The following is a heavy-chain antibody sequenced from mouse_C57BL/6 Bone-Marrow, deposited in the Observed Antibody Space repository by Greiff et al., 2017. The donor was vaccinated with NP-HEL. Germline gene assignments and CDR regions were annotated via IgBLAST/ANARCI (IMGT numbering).Heavy chain of an antibody. V-gene: IGHV1-76*01. CDR3: AREGNYVHFDV. CDR1: GYTFTDYY. Sequence: QVQLQQSGAELVRPGASVKLSCKASGYTFTDYYINWVKQRPGQGLEWIARIYPGSGNTYYNEKFKGKATLTAEKSSSTAYMQLSSLTSEDSAVYFCAREGNYVHFDVWGTGTTVTVSS. D-gene: IGHD2-1*01. J-gene: IGHJ1*03. CDR2: IYPGSGNT.